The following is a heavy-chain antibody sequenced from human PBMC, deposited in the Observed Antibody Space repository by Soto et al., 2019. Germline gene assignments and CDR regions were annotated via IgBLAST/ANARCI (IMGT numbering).Heavy chain of an antibody. D-gene: IGHD6-6*01. CDR1: GGPISSSTYY. V-gene: IGHV4-39*01. CDR3: ARRSSSSLGSLFDP. Sequence: SETLSLTCTVSGGPISSSTYYWDWIRQPPGKGLEWIGAMYYTGNKNYNPSLEGRVTMSVDTSKNQFSLKLSSVTPTDTAVYYCARRSSSSLGSLFDPWGRGILVTVSS. CDR2: MYYTGNK. J-gene: IGHJ5*02.